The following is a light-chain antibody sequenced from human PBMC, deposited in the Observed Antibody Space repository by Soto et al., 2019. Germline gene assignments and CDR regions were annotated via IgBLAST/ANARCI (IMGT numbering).Light chain of an antibody. CDR1: QTVRSN. CDR3: QQYNDWPRT. Sequence: EIVMTQSPATLSVSPGDRATLSCRASQTVRSNLAWYQQKAGQAPRVLIHGASTRATGVPDRFSASGSGTDFTLTISSLQSEDFAFYYCQQYNDWPRTFGQGTKVEIK. J-gene: IGKJ1*01. V-gene: IGKV3-15*01. CDR2: GAS.